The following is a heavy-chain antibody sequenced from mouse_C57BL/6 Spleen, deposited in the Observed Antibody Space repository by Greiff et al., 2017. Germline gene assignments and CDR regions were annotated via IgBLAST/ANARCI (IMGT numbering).Heavy chain of an antibody. CDR1: GYTFTDYY. D-gene: IGHD1-1*01. V-gene: IGHV1-19*01. Sequence: EVQLQQSGPVLVKPGASVKMSCKASGYTFTDYYMNWVKQSHGKSLEWIGVINPYNGGTSYNQKFKGKATLTVDKSSSTAYMELNSLTSEDSAVYYCARFYYGSSWYFDVWGKGTTVTVSS. CDR3: ARFYYGSSWYFDV. CDR2: INPYNGGT. J-gene: IGHJ1*03.